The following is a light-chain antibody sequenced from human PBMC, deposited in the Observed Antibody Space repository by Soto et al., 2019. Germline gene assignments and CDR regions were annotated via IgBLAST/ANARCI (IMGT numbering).Light chain of an antibody. V-gene: IGKV1-17*01. Sequence: DIQMTQSPSSLSASVGDRVTITWRASQDIRNDLGWYQQKPGKAPKLLIYAASSLQSGVPSRFSGSAAGTEFTLTSSSLQPEDYATYYCLQHNDYPPTFGQGTKVEI. CDR1: QDIRND. CDR3: LQHNDYPPT. CDR2: AAS. J-gene: IGKJ1*01.